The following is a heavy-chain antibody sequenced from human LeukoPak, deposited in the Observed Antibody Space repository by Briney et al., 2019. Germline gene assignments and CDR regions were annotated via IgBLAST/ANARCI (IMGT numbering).Heavy chain of an antibody. Sequence: GGSLTLSCAASGFPLSSYAMSWVRQVPGKGLEWVSYISSSGSTIYYADSVKGRFTISRDNAKNSLYLQMNSLRAEDTAVYYCAELGITMIGGVWGKGTTVTISS. CDR3: AELGITMIGGV. CDR1: GFPLSSYA. V-gene: IGHV3-48*03. J-gene: IGHJ6*04. CDR2: ISSSGSTI. D-gene: IGHD3-10*02.